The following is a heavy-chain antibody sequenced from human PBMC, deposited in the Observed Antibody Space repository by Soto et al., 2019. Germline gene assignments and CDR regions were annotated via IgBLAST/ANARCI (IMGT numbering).Heavy chain of an antibody. CDR3: ARGEDIVVVVAATSRDFQR. CDR1: GYTFTSYD. Sequence: ASVKVSCKASGYTFTSYDINWVRQATGQGLEWMGWMNPNSGNTGYAQKFQGRVTMTRNTSISTAYMELSSLRSEDTAVYYCARGEDIVVVVAATSRDFQRWRQGTLVTVSS. V-gene: IGHV1-8*01. CDR2: MNPNSGNT. D-gene: IGHD2-15*01. J-gene: IGHJ1*01.